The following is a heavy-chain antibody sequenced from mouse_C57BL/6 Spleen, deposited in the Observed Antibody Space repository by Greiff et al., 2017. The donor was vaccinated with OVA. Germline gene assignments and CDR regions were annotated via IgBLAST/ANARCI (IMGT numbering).Heavy chain of an antibody. V-gene: IGHV1-42*01. CDR1: GYSFTGYY. Sequence: EVQLQESGPELVKPGASVKISCKASGYSFTGYYMNWVKQSPEKSLEWIGEINPSTGGTTYNQKFKAKATLPVDKSSSTAYMQLKSLTSEDSAVYYCARLGSYYGNPAWFAYWGQETLVTVSA. D-gene: IGHD2-1*01. CDR3: ARLGSYYGNPAWFAY. CDR2: INPSTGGT. J-gene: IGHJ3*01.